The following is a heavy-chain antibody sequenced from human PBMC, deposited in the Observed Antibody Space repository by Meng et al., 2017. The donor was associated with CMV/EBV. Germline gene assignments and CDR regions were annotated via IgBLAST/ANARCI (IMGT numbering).Heavy chain of an antibody. D-gene: IGHD3-16*01. CDR1: GGSFSGYY. J-gene: IGHJ3*02. CDR3: ARRKGSPRIMITFGGVSDAFDI. CDR2: INHSGST. Sequence: GSLRLSCAVYGGSFSGYYWSWIRQPPGKGLEWIGEINHSGSTNYNPSLKSRVTISVDTSKNQFSLKLSSVTAADTAVYYCARRKGSPRIMITFGGVSDAFDIWGQGTMVTVSS. V-gene: IGHV4-34*01.